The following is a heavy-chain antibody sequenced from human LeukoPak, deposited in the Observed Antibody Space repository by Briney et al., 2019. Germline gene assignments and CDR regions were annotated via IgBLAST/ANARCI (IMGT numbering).Heavy chain of an antibody. V-gene: IGHV3-74*01. CDR2: INSDGSST. Sequence: GSLRLSCAASGFTFSSYWMHWVRPAPGKGVVWVSRINSDGSSTNYADSVKGRFTISRDNAKNTLYLQMNSLRAEDTAVYYCARGHSGEGSDYWGQGTLVIVSS. CDR3: ARGHSGEGSDY. D-gene: IGHD1-26*01. J-gene: IGHJ4*02. CDR1: GFTFSSYW.